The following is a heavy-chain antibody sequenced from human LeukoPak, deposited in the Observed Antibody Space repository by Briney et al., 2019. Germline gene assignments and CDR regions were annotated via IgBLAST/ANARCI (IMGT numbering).Heavy chain of an antibody. CDR2: IYYSGST. CDR3: ARGAHDSSGYYFIDY. J-gene: IGHJ4*02. V-gene: IGHV4-30-4*08. Sequence: TSETLSLTCTVSGGSISSGDYYWSWIRQPPGKGLEWIGYIYYSGSTYYNPSLKSRVTISVDTSKNQFSLKLSSVTAADTAVYYCARGAHDSSGYYFIDYWGQGTLVTVSS. CDR1: GGSISSGDYY. D-gene: IGHD3-22*01.